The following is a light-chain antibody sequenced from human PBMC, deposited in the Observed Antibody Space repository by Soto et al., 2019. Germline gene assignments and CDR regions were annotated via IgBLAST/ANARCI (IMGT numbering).Light chain of an antibody. CDR2: DAS. CDR1: QSVSSN. CDR3: PQYNNWPPIA. Sequence: DIVMPQSPATLSLSPGERATLSCRASQSVSSNLAWYQQKAGQAPRLLIYDASTRATGIPAGLSGMGARTEFSRSSNSLQCDDFGVDHCPQYNNWPPIAFGQGTRLEIK. V-gene: IGKV3-15*01. J-gene: IGKJ5*01.